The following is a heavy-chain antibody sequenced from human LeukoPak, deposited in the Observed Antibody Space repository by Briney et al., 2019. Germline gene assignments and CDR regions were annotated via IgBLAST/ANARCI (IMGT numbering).Heavy chain of an antibody. D-gene: IGHD3-22*01. CDR1: GGTFSSYA. CDR3: ARGGYYYDSSGYSHLPDY. V-gene: IGHV1-69*13. Sequence: SVKVSCKASGGTFSSYAFSWVRQAPGQGLEWMGGIIPIVGTTNHAQMFQGRVTITADESTSTAYMELSSLRSEDTAVYYCARGGYYYDSSGYSHLPDYWGQGTLVTVSA. CDR2: IIPIVGTT. J-gene: IGHJ4*02.